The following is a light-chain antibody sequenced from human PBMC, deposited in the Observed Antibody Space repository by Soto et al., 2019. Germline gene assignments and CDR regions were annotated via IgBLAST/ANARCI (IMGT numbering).Light chain of an antibody. Sequence: QSVLTQPPSASGTPGQGVIISCSGSNSNIGINTVNWYQQLPGTAPKLLNYGNNQRPSGVPDRFSGSKSGTSASLAISGLQSEDEADYYCATWDDSLSGYVFGTGTKLTVL. V-gene: IGLV1-44*01. J-gene: IGLJ1*01. CDR2: GNN. CDR3: ATWDDSLSGYV. CDR1: NSNIGINT.